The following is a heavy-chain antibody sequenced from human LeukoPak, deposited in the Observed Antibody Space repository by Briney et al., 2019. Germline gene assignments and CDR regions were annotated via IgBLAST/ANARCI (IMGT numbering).Heavy chain of an antibody. J-gene: IGHJ6*03. CDR3: ASLQKDYYGSGGSYYYYYMDV. V-gene: IGHV3-48*01. D-gene: IGHD3-10*01. CDR1: GFTFSSYW. CDR2: ISSSSSTSGTI. Sequence: QAGGSLRLSCAASGFTFSSYWMSWVRQAPGKGLEWVSYISSSSSTSGTIYYADSVKGRFTISRDNAKNSLYLQMNSLRAEDTAVYYCASLQKDYYGSGGSYYYYYMDVWGKGTTVTVSS.